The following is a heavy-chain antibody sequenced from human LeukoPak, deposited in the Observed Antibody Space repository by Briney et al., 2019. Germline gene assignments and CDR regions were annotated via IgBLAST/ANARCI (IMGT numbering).Heavy chain of an antibody. D-gene: IGHD2-15*01. CDR3: ARDRGGGTDY. CDR2: ITGGGGST. J-gene: IGHJ4*02. Sequence: GGSLRLSCVASGFTFSSYVMRWVRQAPGKGLEWVSSITGGGGSTYYADSVKGRYTVSRDNSKNTLYLQMNSLRAEDTAVYYCARDRGGGTDYWGQGTLVTVSS. V-gene: IGHV3-23*01. CDR1: GFTFSSYV.